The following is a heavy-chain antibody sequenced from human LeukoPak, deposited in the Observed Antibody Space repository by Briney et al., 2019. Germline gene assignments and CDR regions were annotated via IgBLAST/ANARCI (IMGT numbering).Heavy chain of an antibody. D-gene: IGHD1-26*01. CDR2: TSDRGDYT. CDR1: GLTFTSYS. J-gene: IGHJ2*01. V-gene: IGHV3-23*01. Sequence: GGSLRLSCAASGLTFTSYSMSWVRQAPGKGLEWVSGTSDRGDYTYYADSVKGRFTISRDNSKNTLYLQMNTLRAEDTAIYYCAKDRTVGASYWYFDLWGRGTLVTVSS. CDR3: AKDRTVGASYWYFDL.